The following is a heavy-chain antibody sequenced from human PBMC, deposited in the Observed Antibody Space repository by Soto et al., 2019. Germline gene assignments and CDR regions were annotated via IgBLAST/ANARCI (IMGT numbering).Heavy chain of an antibody. D-gene: IGHD1-26*01. CDR2: IVVGSGNT. CDR1: GFTFTSSA. Sequence: EASVKVSCKASGFTFTSSAMQWVRQARGQRLEWIGWIVVGSGNTNYAQKFQERVTITRDMSTSTAYMELSSLRYEDTAVYFCARGIVGALILWFDSWGQGTLVTVSS. J-gene: IGHJ5*01. CDR3: ARGIVGALILWFDS. V-gene: IGHV1-58*02.